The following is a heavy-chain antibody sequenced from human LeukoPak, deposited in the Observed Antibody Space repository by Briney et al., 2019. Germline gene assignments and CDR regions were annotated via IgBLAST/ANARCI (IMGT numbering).Heavy chain of an antibody. CDR1: GGSFRNYY. CDR3: ARDWYYDSSGYYYQGWFDP. D-gene: IGHD3-22*01. Sequence: PSETLSLTCTVSGGSFRNYYWTWIRQPPGKGLEWIGRIYTSGSTNYNPSHKSRVTMSVDTSKNQFSLKLSSVTAADTAVYYCARDWYYDSSGYYYQGWFDPWGQGTLVTASS. J-gene: IGHJ5*02. CDR2: IYTSGST. V-gene: IGHV4-4*07.